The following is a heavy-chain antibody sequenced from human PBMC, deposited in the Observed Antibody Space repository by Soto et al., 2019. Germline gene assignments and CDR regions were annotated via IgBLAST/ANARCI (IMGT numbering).Heavy chain of an antibody. Sequence: EVQLLESGGGLVQPGGSLRLSCAASGFTFNNYAMSWVRQAPGKGLEWVSTITGGGSTTYYADSVKGRFTISGDNSKNTLYLQSNTPGAEDTAVICWRKTGGGQGGGWHFDYWGQGTLVTVSS. CDR3: RKTGGGQGGGWHFDY. D-gene: IGHD6-19*01. CDR2: ITGGGSTT. V-gene: IGHV3-23*01. CDR1: GFTFNNYA. J-gene: IGHJ4*02.